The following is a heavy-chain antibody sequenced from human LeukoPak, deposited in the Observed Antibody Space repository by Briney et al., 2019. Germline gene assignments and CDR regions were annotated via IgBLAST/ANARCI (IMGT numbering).Heavy chain of an antibody. CDR3: ARSSYNYGSYYYSGMDV. J-gene: IGHJ6*02. Sequence: SETLSLTCTVSGGSITSYYWSWMRQPPGKGLEWIAYMYYSGTTNYNPSLKSRVTISIDTSKNQFSLKLTSMTAADTAVYYCARSSYNYGSYYYSGMDVWGQGTTVTVSS. CDR2: MYYSGTT. D-gene: IGHD5-18*01. CDR1: GGSITSYY. V-gene: IGHV4-59*08.